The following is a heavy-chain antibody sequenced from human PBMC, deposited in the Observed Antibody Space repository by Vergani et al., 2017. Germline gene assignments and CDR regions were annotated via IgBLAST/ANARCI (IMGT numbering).Heavy chain of an antibody. V-gene: IGHV3-23*01. CDR1: GFTFILHA. CDR3: AKVGRSEGAGTFGAFDI. J-gene: IGHJ3*02. D-gene: IGHD6-19*01. Sequence: EVQLLESGGDLVQPGGSLRLSCAASGFTFILHAMSWVRQAPGKGLEWVSTLSASDRRTHYADSVKGRFPISRDNSKNTLFLHMNSLRPEDTAVYYCAKVGRSEGAGTFGAFDIWGQGTMVTVSA. CDR2: LSASDRRT.